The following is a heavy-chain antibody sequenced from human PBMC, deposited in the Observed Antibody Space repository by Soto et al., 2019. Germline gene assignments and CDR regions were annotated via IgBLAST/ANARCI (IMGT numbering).Heavy chain of an antibody. CDR2: IYYSGST. V-gene: IGHV4-39*01. CDR3: ARLSSTADRLWFGELLPNWFDP. CDR1: GGSISSSSYY. Sequence: PSETLSLTCTVSGGSISSSSYYWGWIRQPPGKGLEWIGSIYYSGSTYYNPSLKSRVTISVDTSKNQFSLKLSSVTAADTAVYYCARLSSTADRLWFGELLPNWFDPWGQGTLVTVSS. J-gene: IGHJ5*02. D-gene: IGHD3-10*01.